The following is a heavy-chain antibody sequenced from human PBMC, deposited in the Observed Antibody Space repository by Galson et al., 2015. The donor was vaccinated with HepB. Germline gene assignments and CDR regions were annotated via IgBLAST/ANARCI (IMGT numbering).Heavy chain of an antibody. D-gene: IGHD3-22*01. Sequence: SVKVSCKASGYTFTSYGISWVRQAPGQGLEWMGWISAYNGNTNYAQKLQGRVAMTTDTSTSTAYMELRSLRSDDTAVYYCARGHYYDSSGYSDYWGQGTLVTVSS. V-gene: IGHV1-18*01. CDR1: GYTFTSYG. J-gene: IGHJ4*02. CDR2: ISAYNGNT. CDR3: ARGHYYDSSGYSDY.